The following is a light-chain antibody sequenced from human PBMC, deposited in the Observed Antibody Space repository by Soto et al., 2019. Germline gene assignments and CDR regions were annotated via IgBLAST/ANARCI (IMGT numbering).Light chain of an antibody. CDR2: SNI. J-gene: IGLJ2*01. CDR1: SSNIGSNT. CDR3: AAWDDSLNGPVV. Sequence: QSVLTQPPSASGTPGQRVTISCSGSSSNIGSNTVNWYQQLPGTAPKLLIYSNIQRPSGVPDRFSGSKSGTSASLAISGLQSEDEADYYCAAWDDSLNGPVVFGGGTKLTVL. V-gene: IGLV1-44*01.